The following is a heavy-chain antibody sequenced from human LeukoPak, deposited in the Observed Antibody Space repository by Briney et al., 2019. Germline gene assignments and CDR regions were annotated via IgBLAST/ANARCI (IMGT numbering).Heavy chain of an antibody. Sequence: ASVKVSCKASGYTFTGDYMHWVRQAPGQGLEWMGWINPNSGGTNYAQKFQGRVTMTRDTSISTAYMELSRLRSDDTAVYYCASNSFGGGIVVVPAAIRYYYYYMDVWGKGPTVTVSS. CDR1: GYTFTGDY. D-gene: IGHD2-2*02. CDR3: ASNSFGGGIVVVPAAIRYYYYYMDV. CDR2: INPNSGGT. V-gene: IGHV1-2*02. J-gene: IGHJ6*03.